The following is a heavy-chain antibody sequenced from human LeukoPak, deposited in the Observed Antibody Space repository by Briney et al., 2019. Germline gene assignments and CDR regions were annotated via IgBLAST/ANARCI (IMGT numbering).Heavy chain of an antibody. J-gene: IGHJ6*02. D-gene: IGHD4-17*01. Sequence: SETLSLTCTVSGGSISSYYWSWIRQPPGKGLEWIGYIYYSGSTNYNPSLKSRVTISVDTSKNQFSLKLSSVTAADTAVYYCARRVRYNGDYPYYYYYGMDVWGQGTTVTVSS. CDR1: GGSISSYY. V-gene: IGHV4-59*08. CDR2: IYYSGST. CDR3: ARRVRYNGDYPYYYYYGMDV.